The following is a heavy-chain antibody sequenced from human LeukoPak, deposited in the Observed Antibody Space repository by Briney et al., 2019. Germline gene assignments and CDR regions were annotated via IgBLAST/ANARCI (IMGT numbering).Heavy chain of an antibody. CDR1: GGSISSYY. D-gene: IGHD1-26*01. J-gene: IGHJ5*02. Sequence: PSETLSLTCTVSGGSISSYYWSWLRQPPGKGLEWIGYIYYSGSTNYNPSLKSRVTISVDTSKNQFSLKLSSVTAADTAVYYCATGIVGATNWFDPWGQGTLVTVSS. CDR3: ATGIVGATNWFDP. V-gene: IGHV4-59*01. CDR2: IYYSGST.